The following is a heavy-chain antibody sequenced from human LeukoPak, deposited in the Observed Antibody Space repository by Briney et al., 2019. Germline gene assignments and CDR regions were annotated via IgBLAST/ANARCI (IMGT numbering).Heavy chain of an antibody. Sequence: SETLSLTCTVTSVSINNNYWSWIRQPPGKGLEWIGHINYSGSTNYNPSLKSRVTISVDTSKNQFSLKLSSVTAADTAVYYCARHARYYGSSGYYYFDYWGQGTLVTVSS. CDR1: SVSINNNY. D-gene: IGHD3-22*01. CDR2: INYSGST. CDR3: ARHARYYGSSGYYYFDY. V-gene: IGHV4-59*08. J-gene: IGHJ4*02.